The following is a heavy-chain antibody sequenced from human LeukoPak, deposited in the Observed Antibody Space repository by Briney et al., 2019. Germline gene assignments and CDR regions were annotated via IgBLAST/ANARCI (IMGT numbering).Heavy chain of an antibody. CDR2: ISSSSSYT. V-gene: IGHV3-11*05. CDR1: GFTFSDYY. D-gene: IGHD3-10*01. J-gene: IGHJ6*02. CDR3: ARDLPYYYGSGRTYYYGMDV. Sequence: GGSLRLSCAASGFTFSDYYMSWLRQAPGKGLEWVSYISSSSSYTNYADSVRGRFTISRDNAKNSLYLQMNSLRAEDTAVYYCARDLPYYYGSGRTYYYGMDVWGQGTTVTVSS.